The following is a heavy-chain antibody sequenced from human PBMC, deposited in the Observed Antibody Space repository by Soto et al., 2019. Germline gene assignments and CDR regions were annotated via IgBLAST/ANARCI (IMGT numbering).Heavy chain of an antibody. D-gene: IGHD2-21*01. Sequence: EVHLLESGGDLVQPGGSLRLSCTASGLTFSTYAMSWVRQAPGKGLEWVAAIGGSGTGGRTYYADSVKGRFTISRDNSKNTVYLQMNSLRADDTAVYYCAKSHGGLDCYNSDYYGMAVWGQGTTVTVTS. CDR3: AKSHGGLDCYNSDYYGMAV. V-gene: IGHV3-23*01. J-gene: IGHJ6*02. CDR2: IGGSGTGGRT. CDR1: GLTFSTYA.